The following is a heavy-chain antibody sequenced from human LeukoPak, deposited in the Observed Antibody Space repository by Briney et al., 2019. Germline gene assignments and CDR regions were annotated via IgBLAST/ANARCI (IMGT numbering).Heavy chain of an antibody. D-gene: IGHD1-26*01. Sequence: SETLSLTCTVSGGSISSYYWSWIRQPPGKGLEWIGYIYYSGSTNYNPSLKSRVTISVDTSKNQFSLKLSSVTAADTAVYYCAKAQGTSGSYGGYYGMDVWGQGTTVTVSS. V-gene: IGHV4-59*01. J-gene: IGHJ6*02. CDR2: IYYSGST. CDR3: AKAQGTSGSYGGYYGMDV. CDR1: GGSISSYY.